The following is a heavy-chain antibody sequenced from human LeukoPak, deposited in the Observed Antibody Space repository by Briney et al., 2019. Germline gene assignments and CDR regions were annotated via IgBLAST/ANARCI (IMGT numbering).Heavy chain of an antibody. Sequence: GGSLRLSCAASGFTFSSYGMHWVRQAPGKGLEWVAVISYDGSNKYYAVSVKGRFTISRDNSKNTLYLQMNSLRAEDTAVYYCAKGDPSYYYDSSGYYYDAFYIWGQGTMVTVS. CDR1: GFTFSSYG. CDR2: ISYDGSNK. J-gene: IGHJ3*02. D-gene: IGHD3-22*01. V-gene: IGHV3-30*18. CDR3: AKGDPSYYYDSSGYYYDAFYI.